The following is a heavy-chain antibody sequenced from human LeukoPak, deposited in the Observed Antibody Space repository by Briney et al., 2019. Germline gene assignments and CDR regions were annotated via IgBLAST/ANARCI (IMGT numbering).Heavy chain of an antibody. CDR2: ISDNGGST. CDR1: GFTFSSYA. CDR3: ARTLIAARPDSLFDY. J-gene: IGHJ4*02. Sequence: GGSLRLSCAASGFTFSSYAMHWVRQAPGKGLEYVSTISDNGGSTFYANSVKGRFTISRDNSKNTLYLQMGSLRPEDMAVYYCARTLIAARPDSLFDYWGQGTLVTVSS. D-gene: IGHD6-6*01. V-gene: IGHV3-64*01.